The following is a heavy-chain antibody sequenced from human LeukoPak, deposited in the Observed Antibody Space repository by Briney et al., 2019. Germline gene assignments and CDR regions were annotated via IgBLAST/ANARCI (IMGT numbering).Heavy chain of an antibody. CDR2: IYYSGST. J-gene: IGHJ4*02. CDR3: ARFQVASYTFDY. D-gene: IGHD4-11*01. CDR1: GDSISSYY. Sequence: SETLSLTCTVSGDSISSYYWSWIRQPPGKGLEWIGYIYYSGSTNYNPSLKSRVTISVDTSKNQFSLKLSSVTAADTAVYYCARFQVASYTFDYWGQGTLVTVSS. V-gene: IGHV4-59*01.